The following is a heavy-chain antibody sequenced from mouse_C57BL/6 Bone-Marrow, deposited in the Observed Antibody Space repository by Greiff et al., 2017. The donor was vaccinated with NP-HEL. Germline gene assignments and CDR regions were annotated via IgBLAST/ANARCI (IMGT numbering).Heavy chain of an antibody. Sequence: QVQLQQSGAELARPGASVKLSCKASGYTFTSYGISWVKQRTGQGLEWIGEIYPRSGNIYYNEKFKGKATLTADKSSRTAYMELRSLTSEASAVYFCARAATAGYFDYWGQGTTLTVSS. V-gene: IGHV1-81*01. CDR2: IYPRSGNI. CDR3: ARAATAGYFDY. CDR1: GYTFTSYG. D-gene: IGHD1-2*01. J-gene: IGHJ2*01.